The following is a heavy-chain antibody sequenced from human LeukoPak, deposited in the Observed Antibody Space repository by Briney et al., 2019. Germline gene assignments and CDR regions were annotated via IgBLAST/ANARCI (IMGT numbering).Heavy chain of an antibody. CDR1: GFPFSSYW. D-gene: IGHD5-18*01. J-gene: IGHJ4*02. CDR2: IKQDGSKK. CDR3: AKDRYSYAFEYSDS. Sequence: GGSLRLSCVASGFPFSSYWMTWVRQAPGKGLEWVANIKQDGSKKSYVDSVKGRFTISRDNSKNTLSLQVSSLRAEDTAVYYCAKDRYSYAFEYSDSWGQGTLVTVSS. V-gene: IGHV3-7*01.